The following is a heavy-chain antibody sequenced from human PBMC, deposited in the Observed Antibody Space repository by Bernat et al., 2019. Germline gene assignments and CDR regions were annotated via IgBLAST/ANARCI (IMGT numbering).Heavy chain of an antibody. J-gene: IGHJ5*02. CDR2: INPNSGGT. CDR1: GYTFTGYY. D-gene: IGHD3-16*02. V-gene: IGHV1-2*04. CDR3: ARDTSYYVWGSYRYIVWFDP. Sequence: QVQLVQSGAEVKKPGASVKVSCKASGYTFTGYYMHWVRQAPGQGLEWMGWINPNSGGTNYAQKFQGWVTMTRDTSISTAYMELSRLRSDDTAVYYCARDTSYYVWGSYRYIVWFDPWGQGTLVTVSS.